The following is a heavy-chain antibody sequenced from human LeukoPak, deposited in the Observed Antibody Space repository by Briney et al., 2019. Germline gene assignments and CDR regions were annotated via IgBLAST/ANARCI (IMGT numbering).Heavy chain of an antibody. CDR1: GYTFTGYY. D-gene: IGHD3-10*01. V-gene: IGHV1-2*02. J-gene: IGHJ4*02. Sequence: ASVKVSCKASGYTFTGYYMHWVRQAPGQGLEWMGWINPNSGGTNYAQRFQGRVTMTRDTSISTAYMELSRLRSDDTAVYYCARDIGTITMVRGGEYYFDYWGQGTLVTVSS. CDR3: ARDIGTITMVRGGEYYFDY. CDR2: INPNSGGT.